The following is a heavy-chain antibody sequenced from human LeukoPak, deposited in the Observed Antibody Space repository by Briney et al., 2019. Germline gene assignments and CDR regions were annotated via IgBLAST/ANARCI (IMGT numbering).Heavy chain of an antibody. CDR1: GGSISSSSYY. D-gene: IGHD4-23*01. CDR3: ARDGYGGIDY. V-gene: IGHV4-39*07. Sequence: SETLSLTCTVSGGSISSSSYYWGWIRQPPGKGLEWIGSIYHSGSTYYNPSLKSRVTISVDTSKNQFSLKLSSVTAADTAVYYCARDGYGGIDYWGQGILVTVSS. CDR2: IYHSGST. J-gene: IGHJ4*02.